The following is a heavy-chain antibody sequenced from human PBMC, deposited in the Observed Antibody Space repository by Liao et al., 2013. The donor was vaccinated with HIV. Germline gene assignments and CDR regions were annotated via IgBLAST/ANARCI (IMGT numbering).Heavy chain of an antibody. CDR3: ARVPNYWYFDL. J-gene: IGHJ2*01. Sequence: QVQLQESGPGLVKPSQTLSLTCTVSGGSINSGSYYWNWIRQTDAKGLEWIGRIYSSGYSSYNPSLKSRVSMSLDTARNQFSLRLTSVTAADTAVYFCARVPNYWYFDLWGRGTLVTVSS. V-gene: IGHV4-61*02. CDR1: GGSINSGSYY. CDR2: IYSSGYS.